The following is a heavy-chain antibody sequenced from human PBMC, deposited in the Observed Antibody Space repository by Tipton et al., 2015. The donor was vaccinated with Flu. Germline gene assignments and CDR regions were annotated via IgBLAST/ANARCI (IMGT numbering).Heavy chain of an antibody. V-gene: IGHV4-38-2*02. CDR2: IHYSGSP. J-gene: IGHJ4*02. CDR3: ARGFTIFAVGTFDN. D-gene: IGHD3-3*01. Sequence: TLSLTCTVSGDSMRSDYFWAWIRQAPGKGLEWIGNIHYSGSPHYNPSLKSRVTISVDTSKNQFSLRVSSVTAADTAVYYCARGFTIFAVGTFDNWGQGTQVTVSS. CDR1: GDSMRSDYF.